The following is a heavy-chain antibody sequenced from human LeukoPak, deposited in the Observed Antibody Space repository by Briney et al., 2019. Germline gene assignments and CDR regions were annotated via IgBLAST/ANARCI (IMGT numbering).Heavy chain of an antibody. V-gene: IGHV3-23*01. CDR2: ISGSGGST. CDR1: GFTFSSYA. Sequence: PGGSLRLSCAASGFTFSSYAMSWVRQAPGKGLEWVSAISGSGGSTYYADSVKGRFTISRDNSKNTLYLQMNSLRAEDTAVYYCAKGAYLPYYYDSSGSDLRGGWGLDAFDIWGQGTMVTVSS. D-gene: IGHD3-22*01. CDR3: AKGAYLPYYYDSSGSDLRGGWGLDAFDI. J-gene: IGHJ3*02.